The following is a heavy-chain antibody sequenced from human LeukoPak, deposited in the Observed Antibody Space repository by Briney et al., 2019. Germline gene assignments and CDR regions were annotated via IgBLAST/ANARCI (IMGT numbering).Heavy chain of an antibody. J-gene: IGHJ4*02. CDR3: TTHAIVNYSDY. Sequence: AGGSLRLSCAGSGYTFSSHAMSWVRQAPGKGLEWVSAMSGSGGSTYYADSVKGRFTISRDNSKNTLYLQMNSLKTEDTAVYYCTTHAIVNYSDYWGQGTLVTVSS. CDR1: GYTFSSHA. V-gene: IGHV3-23*01. CDR2: MSGSGGST. D-gene: IGHD2-21*01.